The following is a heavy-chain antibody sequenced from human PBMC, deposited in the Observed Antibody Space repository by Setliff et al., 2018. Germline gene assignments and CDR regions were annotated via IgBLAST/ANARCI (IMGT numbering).Heavy chain of an antibody. CDR3: ARHLLVQGTYHFDY. CDR1: GVSLSDYY. CDR2: INHSGNT. V-gene: IGHV4-34*01. Sequence: PSETLSLTCTVYGVSLSDYYWGWVRQSPGKGLDWIGEINHSGNTNYDPSLEGRISISVDTFKNQFSLKLTSMTAADTAVYFCARHLLVQGTYHFDYWGQGSPVTVSS. J-gene: IGHJ4*02. D-gene: IGHD3-10*01.